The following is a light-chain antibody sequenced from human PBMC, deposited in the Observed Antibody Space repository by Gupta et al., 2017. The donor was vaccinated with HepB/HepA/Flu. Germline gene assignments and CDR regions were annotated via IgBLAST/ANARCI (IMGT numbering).Light chain of an antibody. CDR1: SSSIGSNT. V-gene: IGLV1-44*01. Sequence: QSVLTQPPSVSGTPGQRVIISCSGSSSSIGSNTVNWYEQLPGTAPKLLIYSDNRRPSGVPDRFSGSKSGTSAYLAISGLQSEDEADFYCASWDDSLNALFGGGTKLTVL. J-gene: IGLJ2*01. CDR3: ASWDDSLNAL. CDR2: SDN.